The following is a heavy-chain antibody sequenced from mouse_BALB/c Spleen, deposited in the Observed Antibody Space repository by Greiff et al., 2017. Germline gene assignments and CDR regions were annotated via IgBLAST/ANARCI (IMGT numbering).Heavy chain of an antibody. CDR1: GYTFTSYW. CDR3: ARSHYGNSWFAY. D-gene: IGHD2-1*01. J-gene: IGHJ3*01. CDR2: INPSTGYT. V-gene: IGHV1-7*01. Sequence: QVHVKQSGAELAKPGASVKMSCKASGYTFTSYWMHWVKQRPGQGLEWIGYINPSTGYTEYNQKFKDKATLTADKSSSTAYMQLSSLTSEDSAVYYCARSHYGNSWFAYWGQGTLVTVSA.